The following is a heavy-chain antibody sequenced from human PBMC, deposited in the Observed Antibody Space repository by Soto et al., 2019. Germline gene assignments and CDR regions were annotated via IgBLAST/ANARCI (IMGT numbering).Heavy chain of an antibody. CDR2: VYWNDNK. CDR1: GFSLSTYGVA. D-gene: IGHD3-16*01. Sequence: SGPALVNPTHTLTLTCSLSGFSLSTYGVAAEWIRQPPGKALEWLALVYWNDNKQYNPSLRSRLTITKDTSSNQVVLTMTNVDPVDTATYYCARHGNYAFAHWGQGTLVTVSS. J-gene: IGHJ4*02. CDR3: ARHGNYAFAH. V-gene: IGHV2-5*01.